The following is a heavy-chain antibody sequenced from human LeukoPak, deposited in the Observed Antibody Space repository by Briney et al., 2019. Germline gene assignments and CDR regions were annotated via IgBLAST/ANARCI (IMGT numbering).Heavy chain of an antibody. V-gene: IGHV4-34*01. CDR1: GGSFSGYY. D-gene: IGHD2-2*01. CDR3: ARAQEVVPAAYDNWFDP. Sequence: PSETLSLTCAVYGGSFSGYYWSWIRQPPGKGLEWIGEINHSGSTNYNPSLKSRVTISVDTSKNQFSLKLSSVTAADTAVYYCARAQEVVPAAYDNWFDPWGQGTLVTVSS. J-gene: IGHJ5*02. CDR2: INHSGST.